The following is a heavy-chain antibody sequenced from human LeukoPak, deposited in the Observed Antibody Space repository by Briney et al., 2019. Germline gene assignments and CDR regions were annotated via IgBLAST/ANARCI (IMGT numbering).Heavy chain of an antibody. J-gene: IGHJ4*02. CDR1: GGSFSGYY. CDR2: INHSGST. D-gene: IGHD6-19*01. V-gene: IGHV4-34*01. CDR3: ARGAVVADY. Sequence: SETLSLTCAVYGGSFSGYYWSWIRQPSGKGLEWIGEINHSGSTNYNPSLKSRVTISVDTSKNQFSLKLSSVTAADTAVYYCARGAVVADYWGQGTLVTVSS.